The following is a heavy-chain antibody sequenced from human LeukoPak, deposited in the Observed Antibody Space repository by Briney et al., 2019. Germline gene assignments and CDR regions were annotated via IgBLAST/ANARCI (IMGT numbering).Heavy chain of an antibody. V-gene: IGHV3-11*01. J-gene: IGHJ3*02. Sequence: PGGSLRLSCAASGFTFSDYYMSWIRQAPGKGLEWVSYISSIGSTIYYADSVKGRFTISRDNAKNSLYLQMNSLRAEDTAVYYCARGGRVLRFLEWLSGGAFDIWGQGTMATVSS. CDR3: ARGGRVLRFLEWLSGGAFDI. CDR2: ISSIGSTI. D-gene: IGHD3-3*01. CDR1: GFTFSDYY.